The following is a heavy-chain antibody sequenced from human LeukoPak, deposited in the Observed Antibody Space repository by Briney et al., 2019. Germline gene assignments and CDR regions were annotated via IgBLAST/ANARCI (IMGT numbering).Heavy chain of an antibody. CDR2: IKQDGSEK. J-gene: IGHJ6*03. CDR3: ARESFMVRGVIRHYYYMDV. Sequence: GGSLRLSCAASGFTFSSYAMSWVRQAPGKGLEWVANIKQDGSEKYYVDSVKGRFTISRDNAKNSLYLQMNSLRAEDTAVYYCARESFMVRGVIRHYYYMDVWGKGTTVTISS. D-gene: IGHD3-10*01. CDR1: GFTFSSYA. V-gene: IGHV3-7*01.